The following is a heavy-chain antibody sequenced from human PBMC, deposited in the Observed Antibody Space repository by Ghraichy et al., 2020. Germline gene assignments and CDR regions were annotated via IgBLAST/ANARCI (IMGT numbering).Heavy chain of an antibody. Sequence: GGSLRLSCAASGFTFSSYAMSWVRQAPGKGLEWVSAISGSGGSTYYADSVKGRFTISRDNSKNTLYLQMNSLRAEDTAVYYCARRFLEWLLYGMDVWGQGTTVTVSS. J-gene: IGHJ6*02. CDR1: GFTFSSYA. CDR3: ARRFLEWLLYGMDV. CDR2: ISGSGGST. V-gene: IGHV3-23*01. D-gene: IGHD3-3*01.